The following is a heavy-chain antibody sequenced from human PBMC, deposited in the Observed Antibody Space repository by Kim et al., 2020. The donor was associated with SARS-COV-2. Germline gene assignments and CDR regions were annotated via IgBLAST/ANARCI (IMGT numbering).Heavy chain of an antibody. V-gene: IGHV1-58*01. J-gene: IGHJ3*02. CDR3: AAAAFLWFGELSAFDI. D-gene: IGHD3-10*01. Sequence: KFQERVTITRDMSTSTAYMELSSLRSEDTAVYYCAAAAFLWFGELSAFDIWGQGTMVTVSS.